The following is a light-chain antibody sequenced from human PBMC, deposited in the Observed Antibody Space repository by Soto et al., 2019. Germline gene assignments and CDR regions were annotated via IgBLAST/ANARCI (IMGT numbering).Light chain of an antibody. CDR3: QSYDSSLSAYV. CDR2: GNM. CDR1: SSNIGAGYP. J-gene: IGLJ7*01. Sequence: QSALTQPPSVSGAPGQRVTIYCTGTSSNIGAGYPVHWYQQLPGTAPKLLIFGNMNRPSGVPDRFSGSRSGLAITGLQAEDEADYYCQSYDSSLSAYVFGAGTQLTVL. V-gene: IGLV1-40*01.